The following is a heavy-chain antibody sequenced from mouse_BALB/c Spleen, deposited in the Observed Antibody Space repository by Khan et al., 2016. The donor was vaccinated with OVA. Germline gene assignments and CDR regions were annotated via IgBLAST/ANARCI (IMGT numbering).Heavy chain of an antibody. Sequence: QLEESGPGLVKPSPSLSLTCTVTGYSITTNYAWDWIRQFPGNKLEWMGYISYSGSTSYNPSLKSRISITRDTSKNQFFLQLNSVTTEDTATYYCARKNDYGYAVDYWGQGTSVTVSS. CDR3: ARKNDYGYAVDY. J-gene: IGHJ4*01. CDR2: ISYSGST. CDR1: GYSITTNYA. D-gene: IGHD1-1*01. V-gene: IGHV3-2*02.